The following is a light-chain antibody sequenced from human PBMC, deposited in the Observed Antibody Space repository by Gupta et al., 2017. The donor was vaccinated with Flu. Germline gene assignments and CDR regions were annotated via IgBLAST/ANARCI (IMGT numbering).Light chain of an antibody. J-gene: IGLJ1*01. V-gene: IGLV1-51*02. CDR3: SSWANRSTSSFV. Sequence: QPVLTQPPSVSAAPAQKVTTSCSGSRSNIGDNYVSWYQQLPGTAPKLLIYDYSQRPSGAPDRFSFSNSGTSATLGLTGLQTGDEAADDCSSWANRSTSSFVFGAGTKLTVL. CDR2: DYS. CDR1: RSNIGDNY.